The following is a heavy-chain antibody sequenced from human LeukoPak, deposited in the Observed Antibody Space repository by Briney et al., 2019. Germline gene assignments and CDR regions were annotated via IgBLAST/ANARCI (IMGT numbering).Heavy chain of an antibody. Sequence: GGSLRLSCAASGFTFSSYWMSWVRQAPGKGLEWVANIKQDGSEKYYVDSVKGRFTISRENAKNSLYLPMNSLRAEDTAVYYCARDYYYGDYLALYYYYGMDVWGQGTTVTVSS. D-gene: IGHD4-17*01. J-gene: IGHJ6*02. CDR2: IKQDGSEK. CDR3: ARDYYYGDYLALYYYYGMDV. V-gene: IGHV3-7*01. CDR1: GFTFSSYW.